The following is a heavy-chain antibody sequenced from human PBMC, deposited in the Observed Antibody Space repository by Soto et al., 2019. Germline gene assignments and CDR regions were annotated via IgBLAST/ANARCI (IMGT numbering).Heavy chain of an antibody. CDR1: GYTFTAYY. CDR3: ARGVIGNRDFFDP. CDR2: INPNSGGT. Sequence: ASVKVSCKASGYTFTAYYIHWVRQAPGQGLEWMGCINPNSGGTYYAQKFQGRVTLTRDTSISTAYMELASLRSDDTAAYYCARGVIGNRDFFDPWGQGALVTVSS. J-gene: IGHJ5*02. D-gene: IGHD3-3*01. V-gene: IGHV1-2*02.